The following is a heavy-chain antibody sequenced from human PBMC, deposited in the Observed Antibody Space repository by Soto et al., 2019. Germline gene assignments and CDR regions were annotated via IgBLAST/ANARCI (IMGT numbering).Heavy chain of an antibody. CDR2: IYHSGST. CDR3: ARASSYGSGSYLY. CDR1: GGSISSSNW. J-gene: IGHJ4*02. V-gene: IGHV4-4*02. D-gene: IGHD3-10*01. Sequence: SETLSLTCAVSGGSISSSNWWSWVRQPPGKGLEWIGEIYHSGSTNYNPSLKSRVTISVDKSKNQFSLKLSSVTAADTAVYYCARASSYGSGSYLYWGQGTLVTVSS.